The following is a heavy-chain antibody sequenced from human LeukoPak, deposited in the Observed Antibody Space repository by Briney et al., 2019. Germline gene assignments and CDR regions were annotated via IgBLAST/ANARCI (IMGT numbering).Heavy chain of an antibody. V-gene: IGHV3-66*01. CDR3: ARALSYYDILTGNPKGFGT. Sequence: GGSLRLSCAASGFTVSSNYMSWVRQAPGKGLEWVSVIYSGGSTYYADSVKGRFTISRDNAKNSLYLQMNSLRAEDTAVYYCARALSYYDILTGNPKGFGTWGQGTLVTVSS. J-gene: IGHJ5*02. D-gene: IGHD3-9*01. CDR1: GFTVSSNY. CDR2: IYSGGST.